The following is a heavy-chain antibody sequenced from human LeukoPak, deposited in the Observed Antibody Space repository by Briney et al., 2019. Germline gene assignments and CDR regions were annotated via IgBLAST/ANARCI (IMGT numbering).Heavy chain of an antibody. CDR1: GGTFSSYS. D-gene: IGHD3-3*02. CDR3: ARGLASPFDY. V-gene: IGHV1-69*01. J-gene: IGHJ4*02. CDR2: IIPIFGTA. Sequence: SVKVPCKASGGTFSSYSIIWVRQAPGPGLEWLGGIIPIFGTANYAQKFQGRVTIAADESTSTAYMELSSLRSEDTAVYYCARGLASPFDYWGQGTLVTVSS.